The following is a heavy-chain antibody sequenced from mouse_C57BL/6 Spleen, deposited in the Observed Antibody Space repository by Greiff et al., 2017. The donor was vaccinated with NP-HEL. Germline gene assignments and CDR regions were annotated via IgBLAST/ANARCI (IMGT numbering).Heavy chain of an antibody. CDR1: GYAFSSSW. V-gene: IGHV1-82*01. J-gene: IGHJ3*01. CDR2: IYPGDGDT. Sequence: VKLQQSGPELVKPGASVKISCKASGYAFSSSWMNWVKQRPGKGLEWIGRIYPGDGDTNYNGKFKGKATLTADKSSSTAYMQLSSLTSEDSAVYFCARSDYYGSSRFAYWGQGTLVTVSA. D-gene: IGHD1-1*01. CDR3: ARSDYYGSSRFAY.